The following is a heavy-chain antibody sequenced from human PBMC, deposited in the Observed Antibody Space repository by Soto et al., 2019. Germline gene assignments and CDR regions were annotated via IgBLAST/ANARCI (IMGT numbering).Heavy chain of an antibody. CDR2: TRNKANSYTT. D-gene: IGHD2-15*01. V-gene: IGHV3-72*01. CDR3: LRGGGRGCTFDL. Sequence: EVQLVESGGGLVQPGGSLRLSCAASGLSFSDHYMDWVRQAPGKGLEWVGRTRNKANSYTTEYAASVKGRFTISTDESKNSLYLQMNSLNTEDTAVYYYLRGGGRGCTFDLWGQGTLVTVSS. CDR1: GLSFSDHY. J-gene: IGHJ3*01.